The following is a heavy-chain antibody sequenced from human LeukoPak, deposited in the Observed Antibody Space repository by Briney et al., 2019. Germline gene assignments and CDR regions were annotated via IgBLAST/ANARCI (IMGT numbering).Heavy chain of an antibody. CDR1: GITFSNYE. D-gene: IGHD2-21*02. CDR3: ARGDSVVTAAY. CDR2: ISSSGSTI. V-gene: IGHV3-48*03. Sequence: GGSLRLSCAASGITFSNYEMNWVRQAPGKGLEWVSYISSSGSTIYYADSVKGRFTISRDNSKNTLYLQMNSLRAEDTAVYYCARGDSVVTAAYWGQGTLVTVSS. J-gene: IGHJ4*02.